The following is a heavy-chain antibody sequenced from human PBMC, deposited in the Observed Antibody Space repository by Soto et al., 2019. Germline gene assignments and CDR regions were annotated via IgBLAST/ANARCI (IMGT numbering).Heavy chain of an antibody. Sequence: EVQLVESGGGLIQPRGSLRLSCAASGFTISGHYITWVRQAPGKGLEWVSVIFSGDNTYYSDSVKGRFTISRDNSKNTVYLQMNRLRGDDTAVYFCATGLTLPVRPSFDTWGQGTLLTVSS. J-gene: IGHJ5*02. CDR3: ATGLTLPVRPSFDT. D-gene: IGHD2-21*02. CDR1: GFTISGHY. CDR2: IFSGDNT. V-gene: IGHV3-53*01.